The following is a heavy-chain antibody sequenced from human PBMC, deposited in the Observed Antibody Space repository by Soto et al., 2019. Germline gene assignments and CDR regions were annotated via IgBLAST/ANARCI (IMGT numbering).Heavy chain of an antibody. CDR3: AADYGDYVMGGRDY. CDR2: RNPNSGNT. D-gene: IGHD4-17*01. CDR1: GYTFTSYD. J-gene: IGHJ4*02. Sequence: QVQLVQSGAEVKKPGASVKVSCKASGYTFTSYDINWVRQATGQGLEWMGWRNPNSGNTGYAQKFQGRVTMTKNTSISTAYMEMSSLRSEDTAVYYCAADYGDYVMGGRDYWGQGTLVTVSS. V-gene: IGHV1-8*01.